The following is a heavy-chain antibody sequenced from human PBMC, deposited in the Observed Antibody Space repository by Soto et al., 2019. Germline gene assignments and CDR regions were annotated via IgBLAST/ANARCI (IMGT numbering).Heavy chain of an antibody. CDR3: AKDVMEYYYYGMDV. CDR1: GFTFSSYG. V-gene: IGHV3-30*18. D-gene: IGHD1-1*01. Sequence: QVQLVESGGGVVQPGRSLRLSCAASGFTFSSYGMHWVRQAPGKGLEWVAVISYDGSNKYYADSVKGRFTISRDNSKNTLYLQMNSLRAEDTAVYYCAKDVMEYYYYGMDVWGKGTTVTVSS. CDR2: ISYDGSNK. J-gene: IGHJ6*04.